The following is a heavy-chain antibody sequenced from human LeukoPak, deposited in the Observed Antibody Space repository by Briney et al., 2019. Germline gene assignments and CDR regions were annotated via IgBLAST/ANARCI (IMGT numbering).Heavy chain of an antibody. CDR2: INQDGREK. CDR3: ARDQGGVGY. J-gene: IGHJ4*02. V-gene: IGHV3-7*01. CDR1: GFTFSSYG. Sequence: GGTLRLSCAASGFTFSSYGMSWVRQAPGKGLEWVANINQDGREKYYVDSVKGRFTISRDNAKNSLYLQMNSLRAEDTAVYYCARDQGGVGYWGQGTLVTVSS. D-gene: IGHD3-16*01.